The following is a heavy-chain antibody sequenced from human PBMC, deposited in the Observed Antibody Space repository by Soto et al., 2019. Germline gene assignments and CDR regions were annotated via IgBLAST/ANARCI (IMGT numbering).Heavy chain of an antibody. D-gene: IGHD3-22*01. Sequence: PSETLSLTCTVSGGSINSYYWSWIRQPPGKGLEWIGYIYYSGSTNYNPSLKSRVTISVDTSKNQFSLKLSSVTAADTAVYYCARATPPYDTYYYYYYGMDVWGQGTTVTVSS. J-gene: IGHJ6*02. V-gene: IGHV4-59*01. CDR3: ARATPPYDTYYYYYYGMDV. CDR1: GGSINSYY. CDR2: IYYSGST.